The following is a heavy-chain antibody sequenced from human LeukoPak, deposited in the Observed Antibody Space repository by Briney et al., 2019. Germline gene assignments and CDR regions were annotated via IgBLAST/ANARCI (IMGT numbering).Heavy chain of an antibody. J-gene: IGHJ6*02. Sequence: ASVKVSCKAAGYTFTSYVINWVRQASGQGLGCLRGMNPISGNTGYAQKLQGRVTITRNTSKNTPYMELSSLRSEDTAVYYCAKGSATAKRYYYGMHVGGQGPTVTVSS. CDR1: GYTFTSYV. CDR3: AKGSATAKRYYYGMHV. D-gene: IGHD6-25*01. CDR2: MNPISGNT. V-gene: IGHV1-8*01.